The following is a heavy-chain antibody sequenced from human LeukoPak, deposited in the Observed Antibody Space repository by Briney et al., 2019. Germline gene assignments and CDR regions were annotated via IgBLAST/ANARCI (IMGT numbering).Heavy chain of an antibody. J-gene: IGHJ3*02. CDR3: ARGDGDGPARRAFDI. Sequence: ASVKVSCKASGYTFTAYYMHWVRQAPGQGLEWMGWINPTSGDTNYVQKFQGRVILTRDMSISTAYMELSRVTSDDTAVYYCARGDGDGPARRAFDIWGQGTMVTVS. D-gene: IGHD7-27*01. CDR1: GYTFTAYY. CDR2: INPTSGDT. V-gene: IGHV1-2*02.